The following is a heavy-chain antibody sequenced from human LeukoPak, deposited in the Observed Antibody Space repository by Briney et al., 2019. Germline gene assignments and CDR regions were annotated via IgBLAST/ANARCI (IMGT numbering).Heavy chain of an antibody. CDR3: ARHGSSGWYSRHYYYYMDV. CDR2: ISSSGSTI. V-gene: IGHV3-48*03. Sequence: GGSLRLSRAASGFTFSSYEMNWVRQAPGKGLEWVSYISSSGSTIYYADSVKGRFTISRDNAKNSLYLQMNSLRAEDTAVYYCARHGSSGWYSRHYYYYMDVWGKGTTVTVSS. CDR1: GFTFSSYE. J-gene: IGHJ6*03. D-gene: IGHD6-19*01.